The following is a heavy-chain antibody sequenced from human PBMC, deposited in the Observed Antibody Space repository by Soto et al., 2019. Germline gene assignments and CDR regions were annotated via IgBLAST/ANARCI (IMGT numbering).Heavy chain of an antibody. CDR1: GFTFSSYA. CDR2: IRGSGGST. V-gene: IGHV3-23*01. D-gene: IGHD6-13*01. J-gene: IGHJ4*02. Sequence: EVQLLESGGGLVQPGGSLRLSCAASGFTFSSYAMSWVRQAPGKGLEWVSAIRGSGGSTYYADSVKGRFTISRDNSKNTRYLIMNSARAVDTGVYYTAKENGYSSSWVEFDYWGQGTLVTVPS. CDR3: AKENGYSSSWVEFDY.